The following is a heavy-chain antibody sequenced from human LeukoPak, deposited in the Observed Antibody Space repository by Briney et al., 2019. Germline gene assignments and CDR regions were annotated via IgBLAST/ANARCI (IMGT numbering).Heavy chain of an antibody. D-gene: IGHD3-22*01. J-gene: IGHJ4*02. V-gene: IGHV4-39*07. CDR2: IYYSGST. CDR3: ASLNYFDSSNYYYVFDY. Sequence: PSETLSLTCTVSRGSIYSSSYYWGWIRQPPGKGLEWIGNIYYSGSTYYKLSLKSRVTISIDTSKNQFSLKLSSVTAADTAIYYCASLNYFDSSNYYYVFDYWGQGTLVTVSS. CDR1: RGSIYSSSYY.